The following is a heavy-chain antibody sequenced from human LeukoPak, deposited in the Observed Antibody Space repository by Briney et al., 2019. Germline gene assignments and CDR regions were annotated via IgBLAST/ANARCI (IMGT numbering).Heavy chain of an antibody. CDR2: IYSGGST. J-gene: IGHJ4*02. CDR3: AKYDSTRYLDY. Sequence: GGSLRLSCAASGFTVSGNYMSWVRQTPGKGLEWVSVIYSGGSTYYADSVKGRFTISRDNSKNTLYLQMNSLRAEDTAVYYCAKYDSTRYLDYWGQGTLVTVSS. V-gene: IGHV3-53*01. D-gene: IGHD3-22*01. CDR1: GFTVSGNY.